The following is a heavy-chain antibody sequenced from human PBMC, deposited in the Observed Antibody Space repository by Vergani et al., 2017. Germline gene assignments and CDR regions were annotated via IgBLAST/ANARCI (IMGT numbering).Heavy chain of an antibody. D-gene: IGHD2/OR15-2a*01. CDR1: GGSISSSSYY. CDR3: ARRIVPPVPDDAFDI. J-gene: IGHJ3*02. V-gene: IGHV4-39*01. CDR2: IYYSGST. Sequence: QLQLQESGPGLVKPSETLSPTCTVSGGSISSSSYYWGWIRQPPGKGLGWIGSIYYSGSTYYNPSLKSRVTISVDTSKNQFSLKLSSLTATDTAVYYCARRIVPPVPDDAFDIWGQGTMVTVSS.